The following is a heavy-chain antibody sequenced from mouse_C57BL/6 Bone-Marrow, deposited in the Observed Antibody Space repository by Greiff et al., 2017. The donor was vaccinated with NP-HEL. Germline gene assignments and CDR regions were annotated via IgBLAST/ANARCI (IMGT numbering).Heavy chain of an antibody. D-gene: IGHD1-1*01. CDR1: GFTYSDYY. V-gene: IGHV5-16*01. Sequence: EVQRVESEGGLVQPGSSMKLSCTASGFTYSDYYMAWVRQVPEKGLEWVANINYDGSSTYYLDSLKSRFIISRDNAKNILYLQMSSLKSEDTATYYCAREGTYYYGSSPYWYFDVWGTGTTVTVSS. CDR2: INYDGSST. J-gene: IGHJ1*03. CDR3: AREGTYYYGSSPYWYFDV.